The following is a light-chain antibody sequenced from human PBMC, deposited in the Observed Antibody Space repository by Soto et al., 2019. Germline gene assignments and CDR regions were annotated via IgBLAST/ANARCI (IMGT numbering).Light chain of an antibody. Sequence: DIQMTQSPYTLSPSVGDRVSITCRASQSISVWLAWYQQKPGKAPRVLIFDATALESGVPSRFSGSGSGTEFTLTINNLQPDDFATYYCQQYHTSWWTFGQGTKVDIK. CDR2: DAT. J-gene: IGKJ1*01. V-gene: IGKV1-5*01. CDR3: QQYHTSWWT. CDR1: QSISVW.